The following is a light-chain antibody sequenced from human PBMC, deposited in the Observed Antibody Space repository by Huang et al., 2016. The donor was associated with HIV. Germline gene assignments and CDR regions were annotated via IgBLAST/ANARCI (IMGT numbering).Light chain of an antibody. Sequence: DVVMTQSPLSLPVTLGQPDSISCRSSQSLVHSDGNTYLNWFQQRPGKSPRRLIYKVANRDSRVPDRVSGSGSGTDCTLKISRVEAEDVGVYYCMQGTHWPPGTFGQGTKVEIK. CDR3: MQGTHWPPGT. J-gene: IGKJ1*01. V-gene: IGKV2-30*02. CDR1: QSLVHSDGNTY. CDR2: KVA.